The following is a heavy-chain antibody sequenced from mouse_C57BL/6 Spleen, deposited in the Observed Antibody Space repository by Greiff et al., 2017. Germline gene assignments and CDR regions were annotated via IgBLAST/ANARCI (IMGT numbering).Heavy chain of an antibody. CDR3: ANYYGSSGFAY. D-gene: IGHD1-1*01. CDR1: GYAFTNYL. V-gene: IGHV1-54*01. Sequence: VKLQQSGAELVRPGTSVKVSCKASGYAFTNYLIEWVKQRPGQGLEWIGVINPGSGGTNYNEKFKGKATLTADKSSSTAYMQLSSLTSEDSAVYFCANYYGSSGFAYWGQGTLVTVSA. J-gene: IGHJ3*01. CDR2: INPGSGGT.